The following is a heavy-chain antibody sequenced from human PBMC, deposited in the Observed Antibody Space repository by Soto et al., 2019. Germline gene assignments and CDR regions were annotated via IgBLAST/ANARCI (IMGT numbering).Heavy chain of an antibody. CDR1: GVSINSANW. J-gene: IGHJ3*02. Sequence: QMQLQESGPGLVKPSGTLSLTCTVSGVSINSANWWTWVRQSPGKGLEWIGEIYHSGSTNFNPSLKSRVTISVDTSKNQFYLELTSVTAADTAVYYCARYCGGGSCYLGAFDIWGQGTMVTVSP. D-gene: IGHD2-15*01. CDR3: ARYCGGGSCYLGAFDI. CDR2: IYHSGST. V-gene: IGHV4-4*02.